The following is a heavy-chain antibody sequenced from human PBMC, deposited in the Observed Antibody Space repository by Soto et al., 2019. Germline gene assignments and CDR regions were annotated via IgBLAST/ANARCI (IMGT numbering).Heavy chain of an antibody. CDR1: GYTFTSYG. CDR2: ISAYNGNT. D-gene: IGHD1-26*01. J-gene: IGHJ5*02. V-gene: IGHV1-18*01. Sequence: VASVKVSCKASGYTFTSYGISWVRQAPGQGLEWMGRISAYNGNTNYAQKLQGRVTMTTDTSTSTAYMELRSLRSDDTAVYYCARVVGALGHWFDPWGQGTLVPSPQ. CDR3: ARVVGALGHWFDP.